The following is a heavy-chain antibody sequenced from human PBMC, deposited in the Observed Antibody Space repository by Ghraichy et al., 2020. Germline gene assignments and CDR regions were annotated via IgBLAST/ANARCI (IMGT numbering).Heavy chain of an antibody. CDR1: GLHLSNNF. CDR3: VREALITRACVETRCQGAWRDR. D-gene: IGHD2-2*01. Sequence: GGSLRLSCAASGLHLSNNFMSWVRPAPGKGLEWVSVLYPGGTTYYADSVAGRFTISRDSSKSTLSLPMGSLRAEDTAVYYCVREALITRACVETRCQGAWRDRWGKGTLVNVSS. J-gene: IGHJ5*02. CDR2: LYPGGTT. V-gene: IGHV3-66*01.